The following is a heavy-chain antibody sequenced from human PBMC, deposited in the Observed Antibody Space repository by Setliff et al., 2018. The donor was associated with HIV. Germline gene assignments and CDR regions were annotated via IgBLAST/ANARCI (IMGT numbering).Heavy chain of an antibody. CDR2: ISTYGGST. Sequence: GASVKVSCKASGSTSSTDAISWVRQAPGQGLEWMGWISTYGGSTNYAQKFQGRVSMTTDTSTSTVYMELTNLRSDDTAVYYCVAVMADGIYYFDYWGQGTLVTVSS. CDR1: GSTSSTDA. V-gene: IGHV1-18*01. D-gene: IGHD2-21*01. J-gene: IGHJ4*02. CDR3: VAVMADGIYYFDY.